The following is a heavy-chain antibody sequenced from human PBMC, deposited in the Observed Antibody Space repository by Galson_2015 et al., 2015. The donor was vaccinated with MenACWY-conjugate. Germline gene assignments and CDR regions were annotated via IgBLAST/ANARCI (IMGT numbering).Heavy chain of an antibody. V-gene: IGHV1-2*04. J-gene: IGHJ4*02. CDR3: ARTQGMYSSSWDPFDY. D-gene: IGHD6-13*01. CDR2: INPNSGGT. CDR1: GYTFTGYY. Sequence: SVKVSCKASGYTFTGYYMHWVRQAPGQGLEWMGWINPNSGGTHYAQKFQGWVTMTRDTSNSTAYLELSRLRADDTDVYYCARTQGMYSSSWDPFDYWGQGTLVTVSS.